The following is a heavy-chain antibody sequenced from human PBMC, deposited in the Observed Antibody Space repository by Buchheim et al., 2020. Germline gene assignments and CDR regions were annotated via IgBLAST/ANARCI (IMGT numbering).Heavy chain of an antibody. J-gene: IGHJ4*02. CDR1: GFTFSSYW. CDR3: ARAYYDFWSGWYFDY. Sequence: EVQLVESGGGLVQPGGSLRLSCAASGFTFSSYWMSWVRQAPGKGLEWVANIKQDGSEKYYVDSVKGRFTISSDNAKNSLYLQMNSLRAEDTAVYYCARAYYDFWSGWYFDYWGQGTL. CDR2: IKQDGSEK. D-gene: IGHD3-3*01. V-gene: IGHV3-7*01.